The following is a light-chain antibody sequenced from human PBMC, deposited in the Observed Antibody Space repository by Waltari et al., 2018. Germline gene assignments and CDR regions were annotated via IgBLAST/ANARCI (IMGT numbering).Light chain of an antibody. V-gene: IGLV3-1*01. CDR2: QDT. J-gene: IGLJ1*01. Sequence: SYELTQPPSVSVSPGQTVSITCSGDKLGEKYASWYQQKPGQSPVAVIYQDTKRPSGIPERFSGSNSGNTATLTISGTQTMDEADYYWQAWDSSSYVFGPGTKVTVL. CDR1: KLGEKY. CDR3: QAWDSSSYV.